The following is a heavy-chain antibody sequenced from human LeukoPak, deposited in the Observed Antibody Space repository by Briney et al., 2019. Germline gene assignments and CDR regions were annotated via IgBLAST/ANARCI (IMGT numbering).Heavy chain of an antibody. CDR2: INPNSGGT. D-gene: IGHD4-17*01. V-gene: IGHV1-2*02. Sequence: ASVKVSCKASGYTFTGYYMHWVRQAPGQGLEWMGWINPNSGGTNYAQKFQGRVTMTRDTSISTAYMELRSLRSDDTAVYYCAKENYYGDYVGNWFDPWGQGTLVTVSS. J-gene: IGHJ5*02. CDR1: GYTFTGYY. CDR3: AKENYYGDYVGNWFDP.